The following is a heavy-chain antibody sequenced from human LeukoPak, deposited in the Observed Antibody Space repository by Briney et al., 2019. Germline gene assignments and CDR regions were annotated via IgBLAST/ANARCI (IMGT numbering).Heavy chain of an antibody. Sequence: QAGGSLRLSCAASGFIFSSYAMSWVRQAPGKGLEWVSAISGSGGSTYYADPVKGRFTISRDNSKNTLYLQMNSLRAEDTAVYYRARGTAFDPWGQGTLVTVSS. CDR1: GFIFSSYA. CDR3: ARGTAFDP. J-gene: IGHJ5*02. CDR2: ISGSGGST. V-gene: IGHV3-23*01.